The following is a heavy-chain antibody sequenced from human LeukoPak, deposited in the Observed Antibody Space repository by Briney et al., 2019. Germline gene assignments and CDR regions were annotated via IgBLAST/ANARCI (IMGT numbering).Heavy chain of an antibody. J-gene: IGHJ4*02. Sequence: AGGSLRLSCAASGFTFEDYAMHWVRQAPGKGLEWVSLISWDGDTTYYAESVEGRFTTSKDNSKTSLYLQMNALRFEDSALYYCMARAARRVITPDYWGRGTLVTVSS. CDR2: ISWDGDTT. V-gene: IGHV3-43D*03. CDR1: GFTFEDYA. CDR3: MARAARRVITPDY. D-gene: IGHD2-15*01.